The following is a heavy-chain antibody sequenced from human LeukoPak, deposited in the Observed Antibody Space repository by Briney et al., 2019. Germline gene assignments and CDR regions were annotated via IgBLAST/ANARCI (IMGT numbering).Heavy chain of an antibody. V-gene: IGHV3-30*18. CDR3: AKDRKDGDYSFDY. CDR2: ISYDGSNK. CDR1: GFTFSSYG. Sequence: GGSLRLSCAASGFTFSSYGMHWVRQAPGKGLEWVAVISYDGSNKYYADSVKGRFTISRDNSKNTLYLQMNSLRAEDTAVYYCAKDRKDGDYSFDYWGQGTLVTVSS. D-gene: IGHD4-17*01. J-gene: IGHJ4*02.